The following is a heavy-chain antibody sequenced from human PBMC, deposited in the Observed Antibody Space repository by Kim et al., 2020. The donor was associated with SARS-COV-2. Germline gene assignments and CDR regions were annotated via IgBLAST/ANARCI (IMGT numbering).Heavy chain of an antibody. CDR1: GFTFSSYW. J-gene: IGHJ4*02. CDR2: IKQDGSEK. D-gene: IGHD5-12*01. CDR3: VRDRPRPGLATIRKFDY. V-gene: IGHV3-7*03. Sequence: GGSLRLSCAASGFTFSSYWMSWVRQAPGKGLEWVANIKQDGSEKYYVDSVKGRFTISRDNAKNSLYLQMNSLRAEDTAVYYCVRDRPRPGLATIRKFDYWGQGTLVTVSS.